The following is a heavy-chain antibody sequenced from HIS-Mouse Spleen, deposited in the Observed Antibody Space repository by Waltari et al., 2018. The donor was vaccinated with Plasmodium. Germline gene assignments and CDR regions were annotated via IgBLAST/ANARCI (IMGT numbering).Heavy chain of an antibody. D-gene: IGHD3-22*01. CDR3: ARSGDYYDSSGYHNWFDP. V-gene: IGHV3-7*01. J-gene: IGHJ5*02. CDR2: IKQDGSEK. CDR1: GFTFSSYW. Sequence: EVQLVESGGGLVQPGGSLRLSCAASGFTFSSYWMSWFRQAPGKGLEWVANIKQDGSEKYYVDSVKGRFTISRDNAKNSLYLQMNSLRAEDTAVYYCARSGDYYDSSGYHNWFDPWGQGTLVTVCS.